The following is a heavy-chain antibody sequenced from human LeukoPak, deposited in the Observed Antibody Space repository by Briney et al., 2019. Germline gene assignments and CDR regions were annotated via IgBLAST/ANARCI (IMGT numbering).Heavy chain of an antibody. CDR3: ASLRRYYDILTGYWRRYYFDY. J-gene: IGHJ4*02. CDR2: IYHSGST. D-gene: IGHD3-9*01. Sequence: PSETLSLTCAVSGGSISSSNWWSWVRQPPGKGLEWIGEIYHSGSTNYNPSLKSRVTISVDKSKNQFSLKLGSVTAADTAVYYCASLRRYYDILTGYWRRYYFDYWGQGTLVTVSS. CDR1: GGSISSSNW. V-gene: IGHV4-4*02.